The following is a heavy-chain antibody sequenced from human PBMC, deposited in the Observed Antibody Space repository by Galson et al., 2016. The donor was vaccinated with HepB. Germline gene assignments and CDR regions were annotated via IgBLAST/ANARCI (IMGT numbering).Heavy chain of an antibody. CDR3: AKCLQWLVLGDAFDI. CDR1: GFPFRNFF. V-gene: IGHV3-30*18. CDR2: LSYDESNE. J-gene: IGHJ3*02. D-gene: IGHD6-19*01. Sequence: SLRLSCAASGFPFRNFFMHWVRLAPGKGLEWVAVLSYDESNEYYADSVRGRFTISRDNSKNTLYLQMNSLRAEDTAVYYCAKCLQWLVLGDAFDIWGQGTMVTVSS.